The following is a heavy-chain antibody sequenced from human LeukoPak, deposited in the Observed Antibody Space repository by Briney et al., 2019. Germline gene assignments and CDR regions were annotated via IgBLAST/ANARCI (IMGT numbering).Heavy chain of an antibody. D-gene: IGHD1-26*01. Sequence: GGSLRLSCAASGFTFSSYGMHWVRQAPGKGLERVAFIWYDGSDKYYADSVKGRFTISRDNSKNTVYLQMNSLRVEDTAVYYCARGSYVYWGQGTLVTVSS. CDR2: IWYDGSDK. J-gene: IGHJ4*02. V-gene: IGHV3-30*02. CDR3: ARGSYVY. CDR1: GFTFSSYG.